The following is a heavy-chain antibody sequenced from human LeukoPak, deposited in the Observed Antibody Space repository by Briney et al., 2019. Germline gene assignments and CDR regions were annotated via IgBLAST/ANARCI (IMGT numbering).Heavy chain of an antibody. CDR2: ISAYNGNT. D-gene: IGHD6-6*01. J-gene: IGHJ4*02. V-gene: IGHV1-18*01. CDR1: GYTFTSYG. Sequence: ASVKVSCKASGYTFTSYGISWVRQAPGQGLEWMGWISAYNGNTNYAQKLQGRVTMTTDTSTSTAYMELSRLRSDDTAVYYCATTRKYSSSSGLDYWGQGTLVTVSS. CDR3: ATTRKYSSSSGLDY.